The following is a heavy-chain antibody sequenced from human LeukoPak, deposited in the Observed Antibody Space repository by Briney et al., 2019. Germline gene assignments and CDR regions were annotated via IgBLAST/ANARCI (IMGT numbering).Heavy chain of an antibody. J-gene: IGHJ4*02. CDR3: AKDRNYGHYDY. V-gene: IGHV3-23*01. D-gene: IGHD3-10*01. CDR2: ISGSGGST. Sequence: GGSLRLSCAASGFTFSSYGMHWVRQAPGKGLEWVSAISGSGGSTYYADSVKGRFTISRDNSKNTLYLQMNSLRAEDTAVYYCAKDRNYGHYDYWGQGTLVTVSS. CDR1: GFTFSSYG.